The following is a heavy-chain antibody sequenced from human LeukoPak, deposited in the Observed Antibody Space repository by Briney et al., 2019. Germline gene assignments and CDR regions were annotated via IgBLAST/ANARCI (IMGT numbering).Heavy chain of an antibody. D-gene: IGHD6-19*01. CDR3: ARIWGDSSGWTEYYFDY. CDR1: GGSISSGSYY. CDR2: IYTSGST. J-gene: IGHJ4*02. Sequence: PSQTLSLTCTVSGGSISSGSYYWSWIRQPAGKGLEWIGRIYTSGSTNYNPSLKSRVTISVDTSKNQFSLKLSSVTAADTAVYYCARIWGDSSGWTEYYFDYWGQGTLVTVSS. V-gene: IGHV4-61*02.